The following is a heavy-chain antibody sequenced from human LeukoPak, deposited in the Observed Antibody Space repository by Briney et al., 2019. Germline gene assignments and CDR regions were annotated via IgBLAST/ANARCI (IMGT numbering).Heavy chain of an antibody. CDR3: AKGDIVVVPAVKLRVGMDV. J-gene: IGHJ6*04. CDR2: ISYDGSNK. Sequence: GGSLRLSCAASGFTFSSYGMHWVRQAPGKGLEWVAVISYDGSNKYYADSVKGQFTISRDNSKNTLYLQMNSLRAEDTAVYYCAKGDIVVVPAVKLRVGMDVWGKGTTVTVSS. D-gene: IGHD2-2*01. V-gene: IGHV3-30*18. CDR1: GFTFSSYG.